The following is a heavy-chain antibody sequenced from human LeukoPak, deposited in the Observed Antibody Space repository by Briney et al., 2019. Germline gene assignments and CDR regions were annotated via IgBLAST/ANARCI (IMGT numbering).Heavy chain of an antibody. CDR2: IWNDGNKK. J-gene: IGHJ6*03. CDR3: AKASYYYYYMDV. V-gene: IGHV3-30*02. CDR1: GFTFSRYG. Sequence: GGSLRLSCTASGFTFSRYGMHWVRQAPGKGLEWVAFIWNDGNKKFCADSVKGRFTISRDNSKNTLYLQMNSLRAEDTAVYYCAKASYYYYYMDVWGKGTTVTVTS.